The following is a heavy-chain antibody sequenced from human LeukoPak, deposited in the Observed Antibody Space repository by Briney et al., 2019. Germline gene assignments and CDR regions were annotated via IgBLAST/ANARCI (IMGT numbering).Heavy chain of an antibody. J-gene: IGHJ4*02. V-gene: IGHV3-33*01. CDR1: GFTFSSYG. Sequence: GGSLRLSCAASGFTFSSYGMHWVRQAPGKGLEWVAVIWYDGGNKYYADSVKGRFTISRDNSKNTVYLQMNSLRAEDTAVYYCARDVSYDHIDYWGQGTLVIVSS. CDR3: ARDVSYDHIDY. CDR2: IWYDGGNK. D-gene: IGHD3-3*01.